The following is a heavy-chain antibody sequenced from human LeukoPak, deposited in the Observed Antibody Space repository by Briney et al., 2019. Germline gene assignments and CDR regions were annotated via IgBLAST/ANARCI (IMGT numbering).Heavy chain of an antibody. CDR1: GFTVSSTY. V-gene: IGHV3-53*05. CDR2: LYSGGPT. D-gene: IGHD3-3*02. CDR3: AKDSNYDC. Sequence: GGSLRLSCAASGFTVSSTYMSWARQAPGKGLEWVSVLYSGGPTYYAASVKGRFTISRDNSKNTVYLQMTSLRAEDTVVYYCAKDSNYDCWGQGALVTVSS. J-gene: IGHJ4*02.